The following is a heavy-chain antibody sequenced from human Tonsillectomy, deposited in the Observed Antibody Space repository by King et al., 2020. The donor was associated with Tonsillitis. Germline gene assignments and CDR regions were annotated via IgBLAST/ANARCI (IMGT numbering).Heavy chain of an antibody. CDR3: ATLAIFFCSRNRGINYSYYYMDV. CDR2: FDPEDGET. D-gene: IGHD2-2*01. V-gene: IGHV1-24*01. Sequence: DQLVQSGAEVKKPGASVKVSCKVSGYTLTELSMHWVRQAPGKGLEWMGGFDPEDGETIYAQNFQGRVTMTDDMSTDSAYMELSSLRSEDTAVNYCATLAIFFCSRNRGINYSYYYMDVWGKGTTVTVSS. J-gene: IGHJ6*03. CDR1: GYTLTELS.